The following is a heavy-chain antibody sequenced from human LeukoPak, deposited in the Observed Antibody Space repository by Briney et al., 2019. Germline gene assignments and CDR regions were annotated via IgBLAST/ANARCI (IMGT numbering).Heavy chain of an antibody. CDR3: AGAIGYFDY. D-gene: IGHD2-21*01. CDR1: GSSFSTHA. Sequence: PGGSLRLSCAASGSSFSTHAMHWGRQAPGKGLEWVGVTSYDGSDKYYVDSVKGRFTISRDNSKNTLYLQMNSLRAEDTAVYYCAGAIGYFDYWGQGTLVTVSS. J-gene: IGHJ4*02. CDR2: TSYDGSDK. V-gene: IGHV3-30*03.